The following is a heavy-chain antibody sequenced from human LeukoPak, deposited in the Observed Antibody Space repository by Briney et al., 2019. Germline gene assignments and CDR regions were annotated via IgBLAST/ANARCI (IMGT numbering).Heavy chain of an antibody. J-gene: IGHJ4*02. CDR1: GGSFSGYY. Sequence: SETLSLTCAVYGGSFSGYYWSWIRQPPGKGLEWIGEINHSGSTNYNPSLKSRVAISVDTSKNQFSLKLSSVTAADTAVYYCARRRGLRWFDYWGQGTLVTVSS. D-gene: IGHD4-17*01. CDR2: INHSGST. CDR3: ARRRGLRWFDY. V-gene: IGHV4-34*01.